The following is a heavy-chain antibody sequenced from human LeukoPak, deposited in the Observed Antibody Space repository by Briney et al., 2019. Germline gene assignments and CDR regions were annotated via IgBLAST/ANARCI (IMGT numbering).Heavy chain of an antibody. D-gene: IGHD3-22*01. CDR2: INPSGGST. Sequence: GASVKVSCKASGYTFTGYYMHWVRQAPGQGLEWMGIINPSGGSTSYAQKFQGRVTMTRDMSTSTVYMELSSLRSEDTAVYYCARTTYYYDSSGYLTYYFDYRGQGTLVTVSS. CDR3: ARTTYYYDSSGYLTYYFDY. CDR1: GYTFTGYY. J-gene: IGHJ4*02. V-gene: IGHV1-46*01.